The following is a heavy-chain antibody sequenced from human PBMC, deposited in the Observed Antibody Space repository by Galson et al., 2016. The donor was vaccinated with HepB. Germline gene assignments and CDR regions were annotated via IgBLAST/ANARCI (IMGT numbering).Heavy chain of an antibody. CDR2: ISSSTPST. CDR1: GFTFNFYT. J-gene: IGHJ1*01. V-gene: IGHV3-21*01. CDR3: ARDWGRDYDYKYFIH. D-gene: IGHD5-12*01. Sequence: SLRLSCAASGFTFNFYTMNWVRQAPGKGLEWVSSISSSTPSTYYTDSVKGRFTISRDNAKNSLYLHMSNLRAEDTAVYYCARDWGRDYDYKYFIHWGQGSLVTISS.